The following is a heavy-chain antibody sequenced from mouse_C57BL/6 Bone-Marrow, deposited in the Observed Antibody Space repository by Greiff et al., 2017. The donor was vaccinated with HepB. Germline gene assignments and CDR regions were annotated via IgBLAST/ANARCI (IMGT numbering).Heavy chain of an antibody. CDR3: ARGGYDYFDY. CDR2: IDPSDSYT. Sequence: QVQLQQPGAELVMPGASVKLSCKASGYTFTSYWMHWVKQRPGQGLEWIGEIDPSDSYTNYNQKFKGKSTLTVDKYSSTAYMQLSSLTSEDSAVYYCARGGYDYFDYWGQGTTLTVSS. V-gene: IGHV1-69*01. D-gene: IGHD2-3*01. CDR1: GYTFTSYW. J-gene: IGHJ2*01.